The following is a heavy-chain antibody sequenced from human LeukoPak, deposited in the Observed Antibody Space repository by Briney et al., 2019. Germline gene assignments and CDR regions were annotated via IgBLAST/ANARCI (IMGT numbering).Heavy chain of an antibody. V-gene: IGHV3-30-3*01. CDR1: GFTFSSYA. D-gene: IGHD3-3*01. Sequence: GGSQRLSCAASGFTFSSYAMHWVRQAPGKGLEWVAVISYDGSNKYYADSVKGRFTISRDNSKNTLYLQMNSLRAEDTAVYYCAREKAYYDSNWFDPWGQGTLVTVSS. CDR3: AREKAYYDSNWFDP. CDR2: ISYDGSNK. J-gene: IGHJ5*02.